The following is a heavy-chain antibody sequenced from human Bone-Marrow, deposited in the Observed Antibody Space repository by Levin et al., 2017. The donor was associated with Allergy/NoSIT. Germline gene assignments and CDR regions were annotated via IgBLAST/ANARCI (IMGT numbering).Heavy chain of an antibody. J-gene: IGHJ5*02. D-gene: IGHD2-15*01. CDR2: ISSSSSYI. V-gene: IGHV3-21*01. CDR3: AREPKSGGSCSP. Sequence: GGSLRLSCAASGFTFSSYSMNWVRQAPGKGLEWVSSISSSSSYIYYADSVKGRFTISRDNAKNSLYLQMNSLRAEDTAVYYCAREPKSGGSCSPWGQGTLVTVSS. CDR1: GFTFSSYS.